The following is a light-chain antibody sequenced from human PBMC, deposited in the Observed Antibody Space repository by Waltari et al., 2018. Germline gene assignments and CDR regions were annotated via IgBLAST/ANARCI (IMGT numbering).Light chain of an antibody. CDR1: SSNIGSNY. CDR3: GAWDDSLSGLV. J-gene: IGLJ3*02. CDR2: RNN. V-gene: IGLV1-47*01. Sequence: QSVLTQPPSASGTPGQRVTISCSGSSSNIGSNYVYWYQQLPGTAPELLIYRNNQRPSGVPDQFSGSKSGTSASLAISGRRSEDEAYYYCGAWDDSLSGLVFGGGTKLTVL.